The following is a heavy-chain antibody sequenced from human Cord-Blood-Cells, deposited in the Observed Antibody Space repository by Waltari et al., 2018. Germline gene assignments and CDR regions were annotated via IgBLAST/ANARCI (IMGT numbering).Heavy chain of an antibody. D-gene: IGHD6-6*01. CDR2: FDPEDGET. J-gene: IGHJ4*02. V-gene: IGHV1-24*01. Sequence: WVRQAPGKGLEWMGGFDPEDGETIYAQKFQGRVTMTEDTSTDTAYMELSSLRSEDTAVYYCATVSYSSSFDYWGQGTLVTVSS. CDR3: ATVSYSSSFDY.